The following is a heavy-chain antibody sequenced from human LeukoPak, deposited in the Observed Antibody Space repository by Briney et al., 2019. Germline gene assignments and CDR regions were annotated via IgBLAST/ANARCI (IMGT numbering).Heavy chain of an antibody. D-gene: IGHD3-22*01. V-gene: IGHV3-23*01. Sequence: PGGSPRLSCVASGISFSDSALSWVRQPPGKGLQWVSSITGSGGSTHYADSVKGRFTISRDNSKNTLYLQMNSLRAEDTAVYYCAKRDFSYDSSGYYQYYFDYWGQGTLVTVSS. J-gene: IGHJ4*02. CDR1: GISFSDSA. CDR2: ITGSGGST. CDR3: AKRDFSYDSSGYYQYYFDY.